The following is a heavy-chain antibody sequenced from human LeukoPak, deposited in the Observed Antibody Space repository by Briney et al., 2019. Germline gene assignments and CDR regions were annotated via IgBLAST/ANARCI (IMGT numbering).Heavy chain of an antibody. Sequence: ASVKVSCKDPGGTFSSYAISWVRQAPGQGLEWMGGIIPIFGTANYAQKFQGRVTITTDESTSTAYMELSSLRSEDTAVYYCARGSKVLVAATYDWGQGTLVTVSS. D-gene: IGHD2-15*01. CDR1: GGTFSSYA. V-gene: IGHV1-69*05. CDR2: IIPIFGTA. J-gene: IGHJ4*02. CDR3: ARGSKVLVAATYD.